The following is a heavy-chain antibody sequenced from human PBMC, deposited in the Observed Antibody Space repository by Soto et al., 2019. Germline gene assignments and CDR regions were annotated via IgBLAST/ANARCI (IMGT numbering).Heavy chain of an antibody. J-gene: IGHJ4*02. D-gene: IGHD3-16*01. CDR3: ARDLGGDGLFDY. CDR1: GGSISTGGHY. Sequence: PSETLSLTCTVSGGSISTGGHYLNWIRQHPGEGLEWIGYIYYSGGTYSSPSLRSRVTISVDTSKNQFSLELRSVTAADTAVYYCARDLGGDGLFDYWGQGTLFTVSS. V-gene: IGHV4-31*03. CDR2: IYYSGGT.